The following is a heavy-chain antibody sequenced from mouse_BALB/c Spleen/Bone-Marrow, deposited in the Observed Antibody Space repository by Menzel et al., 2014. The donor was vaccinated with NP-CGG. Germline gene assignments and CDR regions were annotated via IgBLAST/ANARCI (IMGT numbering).Heavy chain of an antibody. J-gene: IGHJ2*01. CDR1: GYTFSSYW. CDR3: ARLNYYGSLDY. V-gene: IGHV1-9*01. Sequence: VMLVESGAELMKPGASVKISCKATGYTFSSYWIEWVKQRPGHGLEWIGEILPGSGSTNYNEKFKGKATFTADTSSNTAYMQLSSLTSEDSAVYYCARLNYYGSLDYWGQGTTLTVSS. D-gene: IGHD1-1*01. CDR2: ILPGSGST.